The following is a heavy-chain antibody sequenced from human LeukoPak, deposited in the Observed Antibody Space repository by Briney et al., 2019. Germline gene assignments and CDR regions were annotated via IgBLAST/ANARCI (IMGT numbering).Heavy chain of an antibody. CDR2: ISGSGGST. V-gene: IGHV3-23*01. J-gene: IGHJ5*02. CDR3: AKTPSLWWYDP. CDR1: GFTFNTYA. D-gene: IGHD3-16*02. Sequence: GGSLRLSCAASGFTFNTYAMSWVRQAPGKGLEWVSSISGSGGSTYYADSVKGRFTISRDNSNNTLYLQINSLRAEDTAVYYCAKTPSLWWYDPWGQGTLVTVSS.